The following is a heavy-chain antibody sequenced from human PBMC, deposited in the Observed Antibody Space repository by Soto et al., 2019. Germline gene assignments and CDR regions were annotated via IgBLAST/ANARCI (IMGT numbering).Heavy chain of an antibody. D-gene: IGHD5-12*01. Sequence: VGSLRLSGAASGFTFSSFALHWVRQAPRKGLEYISGVRGNGDPPFYADSVKGRFTISRDNSQKTFYLQMTTLNVDDTAVYYCVKSRGGNNFDFFDWGQGTLVTVSS. J-gene: IGHJ4*02. CDR3: VKSRGGNNFDFFD. V-gene: IGHV3-64D*06. CDR2: VRGNGDPP. CDR1: GFTFSSFA.